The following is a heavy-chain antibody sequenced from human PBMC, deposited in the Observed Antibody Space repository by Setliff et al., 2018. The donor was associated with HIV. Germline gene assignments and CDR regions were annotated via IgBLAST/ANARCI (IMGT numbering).Heavy chain of an antibody. CDR1: GYTFTDYY. V-gene: IGHV1-2*06. CDR3: ARVTRRNDAFDI. CDR2: INPNSGGT. D-gene: IGHD1-20*01. Sequence: ASVKVSCKASGYTFTDYYIHWVRQAPGQGLEWMGRINPNSGGTNYAQKFQGRVTMTRDTSISSAYMELSRLKSDDTAVYYCARVTRRNDAFDIWGQGTMVTISS. J-gene: IGHJ3*02.